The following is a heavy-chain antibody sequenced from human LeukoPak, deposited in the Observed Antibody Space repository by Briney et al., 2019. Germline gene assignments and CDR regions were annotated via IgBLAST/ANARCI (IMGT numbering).Heavy chain of an antibody. CDR2: IHYNGTT. D-gene: IGHD5-24*01. CDR3: AREVAWLPTGWFDP. J-gene: IGHJ5*02. V-gene: IGHV4-59*01. CDR1: GGSISSYY. Sequence: SETLSLTCTVSGGSISSYYWSWIRQPPPKGLEWIGYIHYNGTTNYNPSLNSRVTISLDTSKKQFSLKLSTVTAADTAVYYCAREVAWLPTGWFDPWGQGTLVTVSS.